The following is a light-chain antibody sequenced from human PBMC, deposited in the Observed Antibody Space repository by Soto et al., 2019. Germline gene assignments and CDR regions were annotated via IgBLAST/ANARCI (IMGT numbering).Light chain of an antibody. Sequence: QSVLTQPPSVSEAPGQKVTISCSGSSSNTGNNYVSWYQQLPGTAPKLLIYENNKRPSGIPDRFSGSKSGTSATLGITGLQTGDEADYYCGTWDSSLSAGVFGTGTKVTVL. J-gene: IGLJ1*01. CDR3: GTWDSSLSAGV. CDR1: SSNTGNNY. V-gene: IGLV1-51*02. CDR2: ENN.